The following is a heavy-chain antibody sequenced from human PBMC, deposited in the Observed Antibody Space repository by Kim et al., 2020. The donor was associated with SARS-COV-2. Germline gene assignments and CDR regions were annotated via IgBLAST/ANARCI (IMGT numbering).Heavy chain of an antibody. J-gene: IGHJ4*02. CDR2: ISYDGSNK. CDR1: GFTFSSYG. CDR3: AKRLIEYSSSMGLDC. Sequence: PGGSLRLSCAASGFTFSSYGMHWVRQAPGKGLEWVAVISYDGSNKYYADSVKGRFTISRDNSKNTLYLQMNSLRAEDTAVYYCAKRLIEYSSSMGLDCWGQGTLVTVSS. D-gene: IGHD6-6*01. V-gene: IGHV3-30*18.